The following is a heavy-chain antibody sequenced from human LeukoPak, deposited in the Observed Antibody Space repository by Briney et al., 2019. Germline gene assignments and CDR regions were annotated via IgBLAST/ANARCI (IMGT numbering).Heavy chain of an antibody. Sequence: ASVKVSCKASGYTFTSYGISWVRQAPGQGLEWMGWISAYNGNTNYAQKLQGRVTMTTDTSTSTAYMELSSLRSEDTAVYYCASSSHCSGGSCYSQSDYWGQGTLVTVSS. J-gene: IGHJ4*02. CDR1: GYTFTSYG. CDR3: ASSSHCSGGSCYSQSDY. CDR2: ISAYNGNT. D-gene: IGHD2-15*01. V-gene: IGHV1-18*01.